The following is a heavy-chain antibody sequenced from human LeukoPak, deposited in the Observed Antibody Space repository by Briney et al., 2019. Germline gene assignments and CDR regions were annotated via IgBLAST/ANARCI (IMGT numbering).Heavy chain of an antibody. CDR3: ARATTQAGIAATGTGY. CDR2: ISYDGSNK. J-gene: IGHJ4*02. CDR1: GFTFSSYA. D-gene: IGHD6-13*01. V-gene: IGHV3-30-3*01. Sequence: GGSLRLSCAASGFTFSSYAMHWVRQAPGKGLEWVAVISYDGSNKYYADSVKGRFTISRDNSKNTLYLQMNSLRAEDTAVYYCARATTQAGIAATGTGYWGQGTLVIVSS.